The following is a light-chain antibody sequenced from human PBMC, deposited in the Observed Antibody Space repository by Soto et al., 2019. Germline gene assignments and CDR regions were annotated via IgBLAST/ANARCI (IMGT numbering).Light chain of an antibody. CDR1: QNVLSN. CDR2: GAS. CDR3: QQYNNWPIT. V-gene: IGKV3-15*01. Sequence: EIVMTQSPATLSVSPRERATVSCRASQNVLSNLAWYQQKPGQAPRLLIYGASTRATGLPARFSGSGSGTQFTLTISSLQSEDFAVYYCQQYNNWPITFGQGTRLEIK. J-gene: IGKJ5*01.